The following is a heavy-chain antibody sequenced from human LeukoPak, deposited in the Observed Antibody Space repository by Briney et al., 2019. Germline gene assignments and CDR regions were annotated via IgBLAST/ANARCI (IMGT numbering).Heavy chain of an antibody. CDR2: ISGSSGST. J-gene: IGHJ4*02. V-gene: IGHV3-23*01. CDR1: GFTFSSYA. Sequence: GGSLRLSCAASGFTFSSYAMSWVRQAPGKGLEWVSAISGSSGSTYYADSVKGRFTISRDNAKNSLYLQMNSLRAEDTAVYYCARDREGDYWGQGTLVTVSS. CDR3: ARDREGDY. D-gene: IGHD1-26*01.